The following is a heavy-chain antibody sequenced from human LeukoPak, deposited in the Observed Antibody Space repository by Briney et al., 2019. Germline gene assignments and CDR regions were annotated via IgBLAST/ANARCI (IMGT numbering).Heavy chain of an antibody. CDR1: GFTFSNYG. Sequence: GGTLRLSCAASGFTFSNYGMNWVRQAPGKGLEWVADISHDGRNTYYADSVKGRFTISRDNSKNTLYLQMNSLRTEDTAVYYCARDSNSDFWSGYYTNYFDYWGQGTLVTDSS. CDR2: ISHDGRNT. J-gene: IGHJ4*02. D-gene: IGHD3-3*01. CDR3: ARDSNSDFWSGYYTNYFDY. V-gene: IGHV3-30*03.